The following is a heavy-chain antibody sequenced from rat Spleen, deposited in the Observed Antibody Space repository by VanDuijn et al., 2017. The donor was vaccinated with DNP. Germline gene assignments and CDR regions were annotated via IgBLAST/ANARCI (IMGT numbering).Heavy chain of an antibody. D-gene: IGHD1-4*01. Sequence: QVQLQQSGAELAKPGSSVMISCKASGYTFTSYYISWIKQTTGQGLEYIGYINTGSGGPNYNEKFKGTATLTVDKSSSTAFLQLSSLTPDDSAVYYCARWGGPGYFDYWGQGVMVTVSS. CDR2: INTGSGGP. V-gene: IGHV1-43*01. CDR1: GYTFTSYY. CDR3: ARWGGPGYFDY. J-gene: IGHJ2*01.